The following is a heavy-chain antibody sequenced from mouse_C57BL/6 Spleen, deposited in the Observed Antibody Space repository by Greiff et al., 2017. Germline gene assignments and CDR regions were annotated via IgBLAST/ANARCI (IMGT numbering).Heavy chain of an antibody. J-gene: IGHJ3*01. Sequence: VQLQESGAELVKPGASVKMSCKASGYTFTSYWITWVKQRPGQGLEWIGDIYPGSGSTNYNEKFKSKATLTVDTSSSTAYMQLSSLTSEDSAVYYCARRDLEAWFAYWGQGTLVTVSA. V-gene: IGHV1-55*01. CDR3: ARRDLEAWFAY. CDR2: IYPGSGST. CDR1: GYTFTSYW.